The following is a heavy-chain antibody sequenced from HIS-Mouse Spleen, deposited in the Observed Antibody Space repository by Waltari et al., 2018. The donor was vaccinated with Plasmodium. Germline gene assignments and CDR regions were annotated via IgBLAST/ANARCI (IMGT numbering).Heavy chain of an antibody. CDR2: INHSGST. D-gene: IGHD3-10*01. Sequence: QVQLQQWGAGLLKPSETLSLTCAVYGGSFSGYYWSWIRQPPGKGLAWIGEINHSGSTNYNPSLKSRVTISVDTSKNQFSRKLSSVTAADTAVYYCASSGSGSYYYWGQGTLVTVSS. CDR1: GGSFSGYY. CDR3: ASSGSGSYYY. V-gene: IGHV4-34*01. J-gene: IGHJ4*02.